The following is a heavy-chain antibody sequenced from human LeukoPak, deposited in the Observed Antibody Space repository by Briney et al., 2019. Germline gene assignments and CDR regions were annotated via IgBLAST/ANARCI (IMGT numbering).Heavy chain of an antibody. Sequence: ASVKASCKASGYTFTSYDINWVRQATGQGLEWMGWMNPNSGNTGYAQKFQGRVTMTRDMSTSTVYMELSSLRSEDTAVYYCASGPQLAGPFDYWGQGTLVTVSS. J-gene: IGHJ4*02. V-gene: IGHV1-8*02. CDR2: MNPNSGNT. CDR3: ASGPQLAGPFDY. CDR1: GYTFTSYD. D-gene: IGHD6-13*01.